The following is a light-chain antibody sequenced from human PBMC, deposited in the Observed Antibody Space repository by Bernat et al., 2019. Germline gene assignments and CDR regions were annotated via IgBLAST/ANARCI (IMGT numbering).Light chain of an antibody. J-gene: IGKJ1*01. CDR1: QSVSSSY. CDR3: QQYGSSPSR. CDR2: GAS. Sequence: EIVLTQSPGTLSLSPGERATLSCRASQSVSSSYLAWYQQKPGQAPRLLIYGASSMATGIPDRFSGSGSGTDFTLTISRLEPEDFAVYYCQQYGSSPSRFGQGTKVEIK. V-gene: IGKV3-20*01.